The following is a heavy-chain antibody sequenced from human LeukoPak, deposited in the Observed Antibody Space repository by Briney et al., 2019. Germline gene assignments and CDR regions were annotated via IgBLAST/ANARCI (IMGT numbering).Heavy chain of an antibody. CDR3: ASQGRIAVAGNDY. D-gene: IGHD6-19*01. J-gene: IGHJ4*02. V-gene: IGHV4-39*01. CDR1: GGSISSSSYY. CDR2: IYYSGST. Sequence: SETLSLTCTVSGGSISSSSYYWGWIRQPPGKGLEWIGSIYYSGSTYYNPSLKSRVTISVDTSKNQFSLKLSSVTAADTAVYYCASQGRIAVAGNDYWGQGTLVTVSS.